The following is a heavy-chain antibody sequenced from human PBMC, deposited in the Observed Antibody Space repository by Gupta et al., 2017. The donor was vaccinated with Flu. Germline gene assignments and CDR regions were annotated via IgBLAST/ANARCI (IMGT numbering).Heavy chain of an antibody. J-gene: IGHJ4*02. Sequence: EVNLLESGGDLVQPGGSLRLSCAASGLTFSTYAMNWVRQAPGKGVEWVSSISGIGGVTFYADSVKGRFTISRDDSNNTLYLQMDSLRADDTALYYCAKATNTAMSRGALDFWGQGTRVTVSS. D-gene: IGHD5-18*01. CDR3: AKATNTAMSRGALDF. CDR2: ISGIGGVT. V-gene: IGHV3-23*01. CDR1: GLTFSTYA.